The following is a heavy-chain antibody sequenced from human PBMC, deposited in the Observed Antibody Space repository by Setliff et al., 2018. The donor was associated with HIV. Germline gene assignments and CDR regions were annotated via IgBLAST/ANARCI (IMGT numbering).Heavy chain of an antibody. Sequence: PGGSLRLSCAASGFTFFDYALNWVRQAPGKGLEWVSSISSSGSYIYYADSVKGRFTISRDNAKNTLYLQMNSLRAEDTAVYYCALTPYSSSSLSYWGQGNLVTVSS. CDR1: GFTFFDYA. CDR2: ISSSGSYI. J-gene: IGHJ4*02. V-gene: IGHV3-21*01. D-gene: IGHD6-6*01. CDR3: ALTPYSSSSLSY.